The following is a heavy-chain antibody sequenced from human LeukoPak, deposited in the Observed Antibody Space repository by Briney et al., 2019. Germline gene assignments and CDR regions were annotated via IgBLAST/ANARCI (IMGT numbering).Heavy chain of an antibody. J-gene: IGHJ4*02. Sequence: GGSLRLSCAASGFTFSSHGMNWVRQAPGKGLEWVSGISPSGGSTYYADSVKGRFTISRDNSKNTPYLQMNSLRAEDTAVYYCAKEASITIFGVVIRAGDYWGQGALVTVSS. CDR1: GFTFSSHG. CDR2: ISPSGGST. D-gene: IGHD3-3*01. CDR3: AKEASITIFGVVIRAGDY. V-gene: IGHV3-23*01.